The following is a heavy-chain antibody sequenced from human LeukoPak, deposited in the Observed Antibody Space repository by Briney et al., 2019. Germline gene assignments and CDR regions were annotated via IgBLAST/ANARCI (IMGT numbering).Heavy chain of an antibody. V-gene: IGHV3-23*01. Sequence: GGSLRLSCAASGFTFSRDAMTWVRQAPGKGREWVSPISDRGARTKYADSAKGRFTITRDNSMNTLYLQMNSLRADDTAVYYCASDYFLDYWGQGTLVTVSS. CDR3: ASDYFLDY. CDR1: GFTFSRDA. CDR2: ISDRGART. J-gene: IGHJ4*02. D-gene: IGHD6-25*01.